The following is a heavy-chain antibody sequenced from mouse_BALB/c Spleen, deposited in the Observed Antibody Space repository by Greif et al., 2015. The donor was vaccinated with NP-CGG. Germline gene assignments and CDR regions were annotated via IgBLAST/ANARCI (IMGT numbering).Heavy chain of an antibody. CDR2: ISSGGSYT. V-gene: IGHV5-9-4*01. D-gene: IGHD1-2*01. Sequence: EVKLVESGGGLVKPGGSLKLSCAASGFTFSSYAMSWVRQSPEKRLEWVAEISSGGSYTYYPGTVTGRFTISRDNAKNTLYLEMSSLRSEDTAMYYCARVPLRLRAMDYWGQGTSVTVSS. CDR1: GFTFSSYA. J-gene: IGHJ4*01. CDR3: ARVPLRLRAMDY.